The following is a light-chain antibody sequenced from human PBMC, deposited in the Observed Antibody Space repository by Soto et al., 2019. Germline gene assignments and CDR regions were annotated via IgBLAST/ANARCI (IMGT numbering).Light chain of an antibody. CDR2: WAS. CDR3: QQYDSTPRALT. V-gene: IGKV4-1*01. Sequence: DIVMTQSPDSLAVSLGERATINCKSSQSVLYSSNNKNYLAWYQQKPGQPPKLLIYWASTRESGVPDRFSGSGSGTDFTLTISSLQAEDVAVYYCQQYDSTPRALTFGGGTKVEIK. CDR1: QSVLYSSNNKNY. J-gene: IGKJ4*01.